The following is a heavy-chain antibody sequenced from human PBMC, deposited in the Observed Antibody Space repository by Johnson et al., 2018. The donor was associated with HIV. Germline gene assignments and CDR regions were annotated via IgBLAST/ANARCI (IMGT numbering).Heavy chain of an antibody. Sequence: QVQLVESGGGVVQPGRSLRLSCAASGFTFSSYVMHWVRQAPGKGLEWVAVISYDGSNKYYADSVKGRFTISRDNSKNTLYLQMNSLRAEDTAVYYCARVLWFGELFSRAFDIWGQGTMVTVSS. CDR3: ARVLWFGELFSRAFDI. CDR2: ISYDGSNK. V-gene: IGHV3-30*04. CDR1: GFTFSSYV. D-gene: IGHD3-10*01. J-gene: IGHJ3*02.